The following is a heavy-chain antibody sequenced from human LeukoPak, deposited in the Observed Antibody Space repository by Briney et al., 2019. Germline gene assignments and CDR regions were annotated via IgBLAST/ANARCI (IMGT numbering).Heavy chain of an antibody. J-gene: IGHJ5*02. Sequence: SETLSLTCAVSGGSISSTNWWTWVRQPPGEGLEWIGEVYHTGSSNYNPSLKSRVTISVDKSKSQFSLNLSSVTAADTAVYYCTRGGTTVAGTFWFDPWGQGTLVTVSS. D-gene: IGHD6-19*01. CDR2: VYHTGSS. V-gene: IGHV4-4*02. CDR1: GGSISSTNW. CDR3: TRGGTTVAGTFWFDP.